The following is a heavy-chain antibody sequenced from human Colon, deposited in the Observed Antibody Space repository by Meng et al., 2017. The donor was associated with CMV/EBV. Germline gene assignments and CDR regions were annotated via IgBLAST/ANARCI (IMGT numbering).Heavy chain of an antibody. CDR3: ARAGARGVPVDL. Sequence: QVPLQESGPRLVKPSETLSPTCTVSGDSIKNYYWTWLRQPAGKGLEWLGRIHYSGGTDDNPSLKSRVTLSIDTSKNQLSLKIYSVTAADTAVYYCARAGARGVPVDLWGQGTLVTVSS. J-gene: IGHJ4*02. CDR2: IHYSGGT. CDR1: GDSIKNYY. V-gene: IGHV4-4*07. D-gene: IGHD3-10*01.